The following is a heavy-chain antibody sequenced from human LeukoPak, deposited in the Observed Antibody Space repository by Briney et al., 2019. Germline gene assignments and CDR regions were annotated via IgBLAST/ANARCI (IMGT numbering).Heavy chain of an antibody. CDR3: ARRGIAAAEGWFDP. J-gene: IGHJ5*02. D-gene: IGHD6-13*01. CDR1: SGSISSYY. CDR2: IYYSGST. V-gene: IGHV4-59*08. Sequence: SETLSLTCAVSSGSISSYYWSWIRQPPGKGLGWIGYIYYSGSTNYNPSLKSRVTISVDTSKNQFSLKLSSVTAADTAVYYCARRGIAAAEGWFDPWGQGTLVTVSS.